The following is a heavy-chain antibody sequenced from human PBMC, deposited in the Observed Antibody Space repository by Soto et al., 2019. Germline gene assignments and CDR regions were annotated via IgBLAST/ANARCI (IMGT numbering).Heavy chain of an antibody. V-gene: IGHV4-59*08. Sequence: PSETLSLTCNVSGDSVSSGYWSWIRQPPGKGLEWIGFIYYSGSTNYNPSLKSRVTISVDTSKNQFSLKLSSVTAADTAVYYCASQPYDILTGYTPYYFDYWGQGTLVTVSS. D-gene: IGHD3-9*01. CDR1: GDSVSSGY. CDR3: ASQPYDILTGYTPYYFDY. CDR2: IYYSGST. J-gene: IGHJ4*02.